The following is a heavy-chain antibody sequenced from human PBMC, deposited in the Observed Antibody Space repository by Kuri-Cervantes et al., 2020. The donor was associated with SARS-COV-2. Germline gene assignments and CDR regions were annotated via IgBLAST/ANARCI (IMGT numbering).Heavy chain of an antibody. J-gene: IGHJ5*02. V-gene: IGHV3-48*04. CDR1: GFTFSSYW. CDR3: ARGPPGYDFWSGYPNWFDP. D-gene: IGHD3-3*01. CDR2: ISSSGSTI. Sequence: GESLKISCAASGFTFSSYWMSWVRQAPGKGLEWVSYISSSGSTIYYADSVKGRFTISRDNAKNSLYLQMNSLRAEDTAVYYCARGPPGYDFWSGYPNWFDPWGQGTLVTVSS.